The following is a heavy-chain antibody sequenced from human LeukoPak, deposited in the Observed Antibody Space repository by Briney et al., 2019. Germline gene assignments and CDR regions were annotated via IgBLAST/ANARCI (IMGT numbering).Heavy chain of an antibody. Sequence: PSETLSLTCAVYGGSFSGYYWSWIRQPPGKEPEWIGEINHSGSTNYNPSLKSRVTISVDTSKNQFSLKLSSVTAADTAVYYCARGRIMVRGVFDYWGQGTLVTVSS. CDR2: INHSGST. CDR1: GGSFSGYY. V-gene: IGHV4-34*01. D-gene: IGHD3-10*01. CDR3: ARGRIMVRGVFDY. J-gene: IGHJ4*02.